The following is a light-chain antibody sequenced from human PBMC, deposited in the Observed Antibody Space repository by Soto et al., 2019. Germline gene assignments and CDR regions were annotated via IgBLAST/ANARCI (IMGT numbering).Light chain of an antibody. CDR1: QSISSW. CDR3: QHYYSYPLS. V-gene: IGKV1-5*01. J-gene: IGKJ4*01. CDR2: GAS. Sequence: DIQMTQSPSTLSASVGDRVTITCRASQSISSWLAWYQQRPGKAPKLLIYGASTLQSGVPSRFSGRGSGTDFTLTISRLQSEDFATYFCQHYYSYPLSFGGGTKVDIK.